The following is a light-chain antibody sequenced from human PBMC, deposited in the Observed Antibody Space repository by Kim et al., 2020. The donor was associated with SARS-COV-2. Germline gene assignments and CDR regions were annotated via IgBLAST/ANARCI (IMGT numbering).Light chain of an antibody. J-gene: IGLJ2*01. Sequence: QSALTQPASVSGSPGQSITISCTGTSSDVGGDNSVSWYQQHPDKAPQLMLFHVNNRFSGSKSGNTASLTISGLPAEDEADYYCSSFSTSNIPVVFG. CDR2: HV. V-gene: IGLV2-14*03. CDR3: SSFSTSNIPVV. CDR1: SSDVGGDNS.